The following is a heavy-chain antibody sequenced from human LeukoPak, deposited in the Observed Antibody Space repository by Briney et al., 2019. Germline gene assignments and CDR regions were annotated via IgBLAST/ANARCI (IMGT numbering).Heavy chain of an antibody. V-gene: IGHV1-2*06. Sequence: AASVKVSCKASGYTFTGYYMHWVRQAHGQGLEWMGRINPNSGGTNYAQKFQGRVTMTRDTSISTAYMELSRLRSDDTAVYYCARDYYGSGSYLYWRQGTLVTVSS. J-gene: IGHJ4*02. D-gene: IGHD3-10*01. CDR3: ARDYYGSGSYLY. CDR2: INPNSGGT. CDR1: GYTFTGYY.